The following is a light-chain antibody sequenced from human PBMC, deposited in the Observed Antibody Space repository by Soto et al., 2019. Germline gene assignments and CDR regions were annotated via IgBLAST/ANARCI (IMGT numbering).Light chain of an antibody. CDR3: QQCGSSPMT. CDR2: GAS. Sequence: IVLTQYPGILSLSPEERATLSCRASQSVSSKYLAWYQQKPGQAPRLFIYGASSRATGIPDRFSGSESGTDGTITISRLETEDGPVYYCQQCGSSPMTFGQGTRLEIK. CDR1: QSVSSKY. V-gene: IGKV3-20*01. J-gene: IGKJ5*01.